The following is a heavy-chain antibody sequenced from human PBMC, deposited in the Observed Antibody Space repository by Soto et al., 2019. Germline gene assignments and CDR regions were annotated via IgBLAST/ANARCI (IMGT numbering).Heavy chain of an antibody. J-gene: IGHJ5*02. V-gene: IGHV1-18*01. CDR3: ARRDGYGSGSYYFGP. D-gene: IGHD3-10*01. CDR2: ISAYNGNT. CDR1: GYTFTSYG. Sequence: ASVKVSCKASGYTFTSYGISGVRQAPGQGLEWMGWISAYNGNTNYAQKLQGRVTMTTDTSTSTAYMELRSLRSDDTAVYYCARRDGYGSGSYYFGPWGQGTMVTVSS.